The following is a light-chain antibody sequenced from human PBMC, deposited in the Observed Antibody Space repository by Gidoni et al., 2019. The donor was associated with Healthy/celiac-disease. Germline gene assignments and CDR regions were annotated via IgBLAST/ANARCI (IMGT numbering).Light chain of an antibody. J-gene: IGLJ2*01. CDR2: RTQ. Sequence: HSVLTQPPSASGTPGQTVTISCSSSSSNIGSNYVYWYQQLPGTAPKLLIYRTQQRPSGVPDRFSGSKSGTSASLAISVLRSEDEADYYCAAWDDSLSGVVFGGGTKLTVL. V-gene: IGLV1-47*01. CDR1: SSNIGSNY. CDR3: AAWDDSLSGVV.